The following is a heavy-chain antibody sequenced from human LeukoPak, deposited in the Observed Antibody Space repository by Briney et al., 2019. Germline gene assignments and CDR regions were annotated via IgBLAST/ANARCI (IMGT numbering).Heavy chain of an antibody. CDR3: ARGAPYPYYGMDV. J-gene: IGHJ6*02. V-gene: IGHV4-30-2*01. Sequence: SETLSLTCAVSGGSISSGGYSWSWIRQPPGKGLEWLGYIYHSGSTYYNPSLKSRVTISVDRSKNQSSLRLSSVSAADTAVYYCARGAPYPYYGMDVWGQGTTVTVSS. CDR1: GGSISSGGYS. D-gene: IGHD2-21*01. CDR2: IYHSGST.